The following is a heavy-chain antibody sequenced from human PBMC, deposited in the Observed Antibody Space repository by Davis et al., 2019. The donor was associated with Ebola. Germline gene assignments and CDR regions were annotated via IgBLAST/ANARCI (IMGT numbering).Heavy chain of an antibody. Sequence: SVKGRFVVSRDNSNNMLYLRMNGLTAEDTAVYYCARAQYFYDSSGYVFDYWGQGTLVTVAS. J-gene: IGHJ4*02. V-gene: IGHV3-53*01. D-gene: IGHD3-22*01. CDR3: ARAQYFYDSSGYVFDY.